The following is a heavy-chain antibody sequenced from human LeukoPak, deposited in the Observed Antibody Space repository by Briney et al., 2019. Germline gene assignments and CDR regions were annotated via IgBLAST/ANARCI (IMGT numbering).Heavy chain of an antibody. D-gene: IGHD3-10*01. J-gene: IGHJ5*02. Sequence: SETLSLTCTVSGDSISSSSYYWGWIRQPPGRGLEWIGSIYYSGSTYYNPSLKSRVTISLDTSKKRYSLKLSSVTAADTAVYYCARVIRKDYYGSQNYYNVRGGWFDPWGQGTLVTVPS. V-gene: IGHV4-39*07. CDR3: ARVIRKDYYGSQNYYNVRGGWFDP. CDR1: GDSISSSSYY. CDR2: IYYSGST.